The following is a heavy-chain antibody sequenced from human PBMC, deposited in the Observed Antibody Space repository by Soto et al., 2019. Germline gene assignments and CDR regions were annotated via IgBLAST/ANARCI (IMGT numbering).Heavy chain of an antibody. V-gene: IGHV3-30*18. D-gene: IGHD3-10*01. CDR3: AKDVYGSRSYYVLGDAFDI. CDR1: GFTFSSNG. CDR2: ISYDGSNK. Sequence: QVQLVESGGGVVQPGRSLRLSCAASGFTFSSNGMHWVRQAPGKGLEWVAVISYDGSNKYYADSVKGRFTISRDNSKNTLYLQMNSLRAEDTAVYYCAKDVYGSRSYYVLGDAFDIWGQGTMVTVSS. J-gene: IGHJ3*02.